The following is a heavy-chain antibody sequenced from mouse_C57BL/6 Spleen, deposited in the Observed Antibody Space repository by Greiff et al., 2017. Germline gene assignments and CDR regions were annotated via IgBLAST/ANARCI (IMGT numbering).Heavy chain of an antibody. CDR3: ARCYGSGYAWYFDV. CDR1: GYTFTSYW. Sequence: QVQLQQPGAELVRPGSSVKLSCKASGYTFTSYWMDWVKQRPGQGLEWIGNIYPSDSETHYNQKFKDKATLTVDKSSSTAYMQLSSLTSEDSAVYYCARCYGSGYAWYFDVWGTGTTVTVSS. J-gene: IGHJ1*03. D-gene: IGHD1-1*01. CDR2: IYPSDSET. V-gene: IGHV1-61*01.